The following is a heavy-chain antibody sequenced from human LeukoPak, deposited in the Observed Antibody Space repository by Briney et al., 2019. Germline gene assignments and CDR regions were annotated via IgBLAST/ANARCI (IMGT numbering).Heavy chain of an antibody. Sequence: GGSLRLSCAASGFTFSSYAMHWVRQAPGKGLEWVAVISYDGSNKYYADSVKGRFTISRDNSKNTLYLQMNSLRAEDTAVYYCARDGVVITFGGVIVPKYYFDYWGQGTLVTVSS. CDR1: GFTFSSYA. J-gene: IGHJ4*02. CDR3: ARDGVVITFGGVIVPKYYFDY. D-gene: IGHD3-16*02. V-gene: IGHV3-30-3*01. CDR2: ISYDGSNK.